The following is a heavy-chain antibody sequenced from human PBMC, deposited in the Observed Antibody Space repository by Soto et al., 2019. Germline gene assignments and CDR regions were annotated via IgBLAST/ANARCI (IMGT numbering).Heavy chain of an antibody. CDR2: IHHSGST. CDR3: AREGPDYDCVWGSYRYLPRSLDY. D-gene: IGHD3-16*02. V-gene: IGHV4-38-2*02. CDR1: GYSISSGYY. J-gene: IGHJ4*02. Sequence: SETLSLTCAVSGYSISSGYYWGWIRQPPGKGLEWIGSIHHSGSTYYNPSLKSRVTISVDTSKNQFSLNLSSVTAAATAVYYCAREGPDYDCVWGSYRYLPRSLDYWGQGTLVTVSS.